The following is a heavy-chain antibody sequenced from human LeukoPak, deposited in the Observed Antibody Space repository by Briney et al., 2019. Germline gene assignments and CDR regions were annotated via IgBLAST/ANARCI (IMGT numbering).Heavy chain of an antibody. J-gene: IGHJ5*02. D-gene: IGHD4-23*01. CDR2: IHTDGSST. V-gene: IGHV3-74*01. CDR3: ARTSYGGNSPDWFDP. Sequence: GGSLRLSCAASGFTFSSYSMNWVRQAPGKGLVWVSRIHTDGSSTSYADSVKGRFTISRDNAKNTLYLQMTSLTVEDTAVYYCARTSYGGNSPDWFDPWGQGTLVTVSS. CDR1: GFTFSSYS.